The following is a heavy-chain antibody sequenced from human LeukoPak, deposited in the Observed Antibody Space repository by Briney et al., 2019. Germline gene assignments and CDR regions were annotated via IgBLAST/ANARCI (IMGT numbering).Heavy chain of an antibody. CDR1: GGSISSSSYY. D-gene: IGHD1-26*01. Sequence: PSETLSLTCTVSGGSISSSSYYWGWIRQPPGKGLEWIGSIYYSGSTYYNPSLKSRVTISVDTSKNQFSLKLSSVTAADTAVYYCARLSWSYISSVTTFDYWGQGTLVTVSS. CDR3: ARLSWSYISSVTTFDY. J-gene: IGHJ4*02. V-gene: IGHV4-39*01. CDR2: IYYSGST.